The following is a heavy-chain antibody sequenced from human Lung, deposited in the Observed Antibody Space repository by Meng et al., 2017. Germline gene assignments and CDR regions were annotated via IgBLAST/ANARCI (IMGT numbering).Heavy chain of an antibody. V-gene: IGHV3-15*01. CDR1: GFTFSNAY. D-gene: IGHD5-12*01. Sequence: VQLVEAGGGLVKPGGSLGLSGEGSGFTFSNAYMTWVRQVPGKRLEWVGRIKSKPDGETIDYAAPVKGRFTISRDDSKNTVYLQMNSLKTEDTAVYYCSGHINYWGQGTLVTVSS. CDR3: SGHINY. J-gene: IGHJ4*02. CDR2: IKSKPDGETI.